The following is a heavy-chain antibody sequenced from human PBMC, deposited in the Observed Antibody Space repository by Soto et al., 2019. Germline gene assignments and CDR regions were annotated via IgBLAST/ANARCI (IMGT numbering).Heavy chain of an antibody. D-gene: IGHD3-22*01. CDR3: ARDRYYDSSGYLFDY. CDR1: GYTFTSYY. V-gene: IGHV1-46*01. Sequence: ASVKVSCKASGYTFTSYYMHWVRQAPGQGLEWMGIINPSGGSTSYAQKFQGRVTMTRDTSTSTVYMELSSLRSEDTAVYYCARDRYYDSSGYLFDYWGQGTLVTVPQ. CDR2: INPSGGST. J-gene: IGHJ4*02.